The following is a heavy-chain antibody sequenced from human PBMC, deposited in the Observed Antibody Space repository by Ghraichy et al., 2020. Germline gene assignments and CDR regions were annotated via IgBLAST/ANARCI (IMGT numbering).Heavy chain of an antibody. CDR2: ISGSGGST. CDR1: GFTFSSYA. V-gene: IGHV3-23*01. CDR3: AKFDFLLQYSTPPGGFDP. D-gene: IGHD6-6*01. J-gene: IGHJ5*02. Sequence: GGSLRLSCAASGFTFSSYAMSWVRQAPGKGLEWVSAISGSGGSTYYADSVKGRFTISRDNSKNTLYLQMNSLRAEDTAVYYCAKFDFLLQYSTPPGGFDPWGQGTLVTVSS.